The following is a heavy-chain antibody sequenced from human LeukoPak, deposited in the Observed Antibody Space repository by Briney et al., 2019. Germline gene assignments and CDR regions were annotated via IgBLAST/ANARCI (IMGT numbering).Heavy chain of an antibody. D-gene: IGHD3-16*02. CDR2: ISYDGSNK. CDR3: AREGDYVWGSYRPFDY. Sequence: PGRSLRLSCAASGFTVSSYAMHWVRRAPGEGLEWVAVISYDGSNKYYADSVKGRFTISRDNSKNTLYLQMNSLRAEDTAVYYCAREGDYVWGSYRPFDYWGQGTLVTVSS. CDR1: GFTVSSYA. J-gene: IGHJ4*02. V-gene: IGHV3-30-3*01.